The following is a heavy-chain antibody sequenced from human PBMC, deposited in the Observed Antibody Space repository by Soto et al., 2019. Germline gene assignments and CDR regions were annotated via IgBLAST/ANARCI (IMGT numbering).Heavy chain of an antibody. CDR3: ARDPLVVVTDVELYFDY. J-gene: IGHJ4*02. V-gene: IGHV3-30-3*01. CDR2: ISYDGSNK. Sequence: QVQLVESGGGVVQPGRSLRLSCAASGFTFSSYAMHWVRQAPGKGLEWVAVISYDGSNKYYADSVKGRFTISRDNSKNTLYLQMNSLRAEDTAVYYCARDPLVVVTDVELYFDYWGQGTLVTVSS. CDR1: GFTFSSYA. D-gene: IGHD2-21*02.